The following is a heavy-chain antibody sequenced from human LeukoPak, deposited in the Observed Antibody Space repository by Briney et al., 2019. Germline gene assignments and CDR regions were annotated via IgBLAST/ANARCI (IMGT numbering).Heavy chain of an antibody. CDR2: IYSGGST. CDR1: GFTVSSNY. CDR3: ARGGVYSYGSFDY. J-gene: IGHJ4*02. Sequence: GGSLRLSCAASGFTVSSNYMSWVRQAPGKGLEWVSVIYSGGSTYYADSVKGRLTISRDKAKNTLYVQMNSLRAEDTAVYYCARGGVYSYGSFDYWGQGTLVTVSS. D-gene: IGHD5-18*01. V-gene: IGHV3-53*01.